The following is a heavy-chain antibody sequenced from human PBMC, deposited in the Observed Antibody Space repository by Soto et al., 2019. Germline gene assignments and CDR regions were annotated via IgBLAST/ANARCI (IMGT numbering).Heavy chain of an antibody. J-gene: IGHJ4*02. CDR1: GGTFSSYT. V-gene: IGHV1-69*04. CDR3: AREMDIVATKKGETFDY. D-gene: IGHD5-12*01. CDR2: IIPILGIA. Sequence: ASVKVSCKASGGTFSSYTISWVRQAPGQGLEWMGRIIPILGIANYAQKFQGRVTITADKSTSTAYMELSSLRSEDTAVYYCAREMDIVATKKGETFDYWGQGTLVTVSS.